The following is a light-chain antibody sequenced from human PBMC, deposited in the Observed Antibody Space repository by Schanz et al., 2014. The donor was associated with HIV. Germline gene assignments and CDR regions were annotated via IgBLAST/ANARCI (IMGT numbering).Light chain of an antibody. CDR3: AAWDVLLNGPV. CDR1: SSDVGDYNY. V-gene: IGLV2-8*01. Sequence: QSALTQPPSASGSPGQSVTISCTGTSSDVGDYNYVSWYQQHPGTAPKIMIYEVSKRPSGVPDRYSGSKSDTSASLTISGLQSEDEADYYCAAWDVLLNGPVFGGGTQLTVL. J-gene: IGLJ7*01. CDR2: EVS.